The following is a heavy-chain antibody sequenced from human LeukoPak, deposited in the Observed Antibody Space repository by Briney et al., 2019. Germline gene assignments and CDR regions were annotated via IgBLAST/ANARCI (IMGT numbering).Heavy chain of an antibody. CDR2: FDPEDGET. CDR1: GYTLTELS. CDR3: ATARWGRSADRSHPGFDP. Sequence: ASVKVSCKVSGYTLTELSMHWVRQAPGIGLEWMGGFDPEDGETIYAQKFQGRVTMTEDTSTDTAYMELSSLRSEDTAVYYCATARWGRSADRSHPGFDPWGQGTLVTVSS. D-gene: IGHD3-22*01. J-gene: IGHJ5*02. V-gene: IGHV1-24*01.